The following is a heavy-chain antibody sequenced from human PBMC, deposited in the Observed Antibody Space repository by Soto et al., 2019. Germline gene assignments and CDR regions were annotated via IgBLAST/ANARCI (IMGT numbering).Heavy chain of an antibody. CDR2: INAGNGKT. CDR1: GYTFTSYA. J-gene: IGHJ5*02. CDR3: ATVRSDLIPYNWFDP. D-gene: IGHD2-15*01. V-gene: IGHV1-3*01. Sequence: ASVKVSSKASGYTFTSYAMHRVRQAPGQRLEWMRWINAGNGKTKYAQKFQDRVTMTEDTSARTAYMELSSLRSEDTAVYYCATVRSDLIPYNWFDPWGQGTLVTVSS.